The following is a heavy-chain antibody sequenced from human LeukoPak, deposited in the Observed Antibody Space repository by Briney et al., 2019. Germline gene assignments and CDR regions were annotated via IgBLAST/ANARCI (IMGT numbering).Heavy chain of an antibody. J-gene: IGHJ5*02. D-gene: IGHD6-6*01. CDR3: ARIAARRGWFDP. CDR2: IYHSGST. V-gene: IGHV4-38-2*02. Sequence: SETLSLTCTVPGYSISSGYYWGWIRQPPGKGLEWIGSIYHSGSTYYNPSLKSRVTISVDTSKNQFSLKLSSATAADTAVYYCARIAARRGWFDPWGQGTLVTVSS. CDR1: GYSISSGYY.